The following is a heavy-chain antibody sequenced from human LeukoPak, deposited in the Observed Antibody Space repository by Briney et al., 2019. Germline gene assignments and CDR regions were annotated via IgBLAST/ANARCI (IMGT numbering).Heavy chain of an antibody. D-gene: IGHD3-9*01. V-gene: IGHV1-18*01. CDR3: AREGTYYDILTGYHLWLNYYYYGMDV. Sequence: ASVKVSCKASGYTFTSYGISWVRQAPGQGLEWMGWISAYNGNTNYAQKLQGRVTMTTDTSTSTAYMELRSLRSDDPAVYYCAREGTYYDILTGYHLWLNYYYYGMDVWGQGTTVTVSS. CDR2: ISAYNGNT. J-gene: IGHJ6*02. CDR1: GYTFTSYG.